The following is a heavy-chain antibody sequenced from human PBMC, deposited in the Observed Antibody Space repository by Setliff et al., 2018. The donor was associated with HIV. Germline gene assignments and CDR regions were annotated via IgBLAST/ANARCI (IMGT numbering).Heavy chain of an antibody. CDR1: GGSIGNYY. J-gene: IGHJ6*04. CDR3: ARDLKVAWFGELSVADG. CDR2: IYTSGST. Sequence: ASETLSLTCTVSGGSIGNYYWSWIRQPAGKGLEWIGRIYTSGSTNYNPSLKSRVTMLIDTSKNQFSLSLSSVTAADTAVYYCARDLKVAWFGELSVADGWGKGTTVTVSS. D-gene: IGHD3-10*01. V-gene: IGHV4-4*07.